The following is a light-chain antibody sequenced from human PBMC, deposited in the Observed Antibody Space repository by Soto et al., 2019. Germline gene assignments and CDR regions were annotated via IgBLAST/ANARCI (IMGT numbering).Light chain of an antibody. Sequence: EIVLTQSPVTLSLSPGEGATLSCRASQIVSSSYLAWYQQKPGQAPRLLINGASSRATGIPDRFSGSGSGTDFTLTISRLEPEDFAVYYCQQYGSSPLTFGGGTKVEIK. CDR3: QQYGSSPLT. V-gene: IGKV3-20*01. J-gene: IGKJ4*01. CDR2: GAS. CDR1: QIVSSSY.